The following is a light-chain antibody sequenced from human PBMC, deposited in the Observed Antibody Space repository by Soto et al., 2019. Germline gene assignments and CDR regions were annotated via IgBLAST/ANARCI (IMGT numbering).Light chain of an antibody. J-gene: IGKJ5*01. CDR3: QQHRTYPVT. CDR2: KAS. V-gene: IGKV1-5*03. CDR1: QSVDSW. Sequence: DLQMTQSPSTLPASIGDRVFITCRASQSVDSWLAWYQHKPGQAPKLLIYKASRLASGVPSRFSGGGSGTEFTLTINSLQPDDFATYYCQQHRTYPVTFGQGTRLEIK.